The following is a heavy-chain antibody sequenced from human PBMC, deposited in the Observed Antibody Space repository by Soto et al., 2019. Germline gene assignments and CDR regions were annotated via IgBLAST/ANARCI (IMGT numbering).Heavy chain of an antibody. CDR3: ARHWLQSWFDP. Sequence: ETLSLTCAVYGGSFSGYSWTWIRQPPGTGLEWIGEINHSGSTNYNPSLKSRVTISVDTSKNQFSLKLTSVTAADTAVYYCARHWLQSWFDPWGQGTLVTVSS. CDR1: GGSFSGYS. V-gene: IGHV4-34*01. D-gene: IGHD4-4*01. CDR2: INHSGST. J-gene: IGHJ5*02.